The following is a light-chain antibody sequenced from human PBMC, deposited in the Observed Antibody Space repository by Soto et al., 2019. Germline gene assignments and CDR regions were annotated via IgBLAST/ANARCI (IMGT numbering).Light chain of an antibody. J-gene: IGKJ4*01. CDR2: GAS. CDR3: QQYINTPLT. CDR1: LSVSSSH. V-gene: IGKV3-20*01. Sequence: EIVLTQSPGTLSLSPGERATLYCRASLSVSSSHLAWYQQKPGQAPRLLIFGASSRAPDIPDRFSGSGSGRDFTLTINRLEPEDFAVYYCQQYINTPLTFGGGTKVEIK.